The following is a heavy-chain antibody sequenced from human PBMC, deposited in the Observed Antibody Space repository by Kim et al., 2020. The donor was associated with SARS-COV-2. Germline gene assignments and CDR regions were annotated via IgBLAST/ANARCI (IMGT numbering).Heavy chain of an antibody. CDR3: ARRYFDWNRAFDI. Sequence: SETLSLTCAVSGGSISSSNWWSWVRQPPGKGLEWIGEIYHSGSTNYNPSLKSRVTISVDKSKNQFSLKLSSVTAADTAVYYCARRYFDWNRAFDIWGQGTMVTVSS. CDR2: IYHSGST. J-gene: IGHJ3*02. CDR1: GGSISSSNW. D-gene: IGHD3-9*01. V-gene: IGHV4-4*02.